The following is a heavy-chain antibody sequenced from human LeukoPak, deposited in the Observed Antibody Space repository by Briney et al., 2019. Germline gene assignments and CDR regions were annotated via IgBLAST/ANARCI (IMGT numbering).Heavy chain of an antibody. CDR3: ARQQGDYGDYSFMDV. V-gene: IGHV4-39*01. Sequence: SETLSLTCTVSGGSISSSNYYWGWIRQPPGKGLEWLGSMSYRRSSYYNPSLMSRVTISVDTSKNQFSLKLSSVTAADTAVYYCARQQGDYGDYSFMDVWGQGTTVTVPS. J-gene: IGHJ6*02. CDR1: GGSISSSNYY. CDR2: MSYRRSS. D-gene: IGHD4-17*01.